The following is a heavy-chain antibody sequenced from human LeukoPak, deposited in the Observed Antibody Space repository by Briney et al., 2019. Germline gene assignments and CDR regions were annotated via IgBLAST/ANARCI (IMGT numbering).Heavy chain of an antibody. V-gene: IGHV1-8*01. CDR2: MNPNSGNT. Sequence: ASVKVSCKASGYTFTSYDINWVRQATGQGLEWMGWMNPNSGNTGYAQKFQGRVTMTRNTSISTAYMELSSLRSEDTAVYYCAGCRRSSSWYRHYGTDVWGQGTTVTVPS. CDR1: GYTFTSYD. CDR3: AGCRRSSSWYRHYGTDV. J-gene: IGHJ6*02. D-gene: IGHD6-13*01.